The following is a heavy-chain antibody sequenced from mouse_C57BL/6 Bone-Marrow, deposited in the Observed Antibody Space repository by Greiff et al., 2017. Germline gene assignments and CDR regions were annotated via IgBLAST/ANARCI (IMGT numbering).Heavy chain of an antibody. J-gene: IGHJ3*01. V-gene: IGHV1-53*01. Sequence: QVQLKQPGTELVKPGASVKLSCKASGYTFTSYWMHWVKQRPGQGLEWIGNINPSNGGTNYNEKFKSKATLTVDKSSSTAYMQLSSLTSEDSAVYYCARGGYGNDRFAYWGQGTLVTVSA. CDR2: INPSNGGT. CDR3: ARGGYGNDRFAY. D-gene: IGHD2-10*02. CDR1: GYTFTSYW.